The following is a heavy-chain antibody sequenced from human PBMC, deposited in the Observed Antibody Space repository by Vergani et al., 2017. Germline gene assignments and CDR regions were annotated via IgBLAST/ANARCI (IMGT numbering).Heavy chain of an antibody. CDR1: GFTFSSYW. Sequence: EVQLVESGGGLVQPGGSLRLSCAASGFTFSSYWMSWVRQAPGKGLEWVANIKQDGSEKYYVDSVKGRFTISRDNAKNSLYLQMNSLRAEDTAVYYCARDPRYSYGPDYFDYWGQGTLVTVSS. CDR2: IKQDGSEK. CDR3: ARDPRYSYGPDYFDY. J-gene: IGHJ4*02. V-gene: IGHV3-7*03. D-gene: IGHD5-18*01.